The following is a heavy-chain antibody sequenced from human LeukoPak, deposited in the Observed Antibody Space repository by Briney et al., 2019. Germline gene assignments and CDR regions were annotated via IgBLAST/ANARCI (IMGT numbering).Heavy chain of an antibody. CDR3: ARHVGKWGFDY. D-gene: IGHD7-27*01. J-gene: IGHJ4*02. Sequence: SETLSLTCTVSGGSISHYYWTWIRQPAGKGLEWIGRISTSGTTNYNPSLESRVAMSVATSENQFSLKLTSVTAADTALYYCARHVGKWGFDYWGQGTLVTVSS. CDR1: GGSISHYY. CDR2: ISTSGTT. V-gene: IGHV4-4*07.